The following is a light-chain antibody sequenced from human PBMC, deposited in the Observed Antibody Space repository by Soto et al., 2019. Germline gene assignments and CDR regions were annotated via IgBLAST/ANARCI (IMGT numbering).Light chain of an antibody. J-gene: IGKJ4*01. CDR3: HQYDSSPLT. CDR2: GAS. V-gene: IGKV3-20*01. CDR1: QSVSSSY. Sequence: EIVLTQSPGTLSLSPRERATLSCRARQSVSSSYLAWYQQKPGQAPRLLIYGASSRATGIPDRFSGSGSGTDFTLTISRLEPEDFAVYYCHQYDSSPLTFGGGTKVEIK.